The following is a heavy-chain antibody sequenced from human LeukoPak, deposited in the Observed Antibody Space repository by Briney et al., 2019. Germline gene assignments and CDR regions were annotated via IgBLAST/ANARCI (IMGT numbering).Heavy chain of an antibody. Sequence: PSETLSLTCTVSGGSVTSSSFYWGWIRQPPGKGLEWIGSMSYTGGTYYNPSLKSRLTISLHTSKNQFSLRLNSVTAADTAVYYCARHRRYYDILITYYAGPLDVWGQGTKVTVSS. D-gene: IGHD3-9*01. CDR1: GGSVTSSSFY. CDR3: ARHRRYYDILITYYAGPLDV. V-gene: IGHV4-39*01. CDR2: MSYTGGT. J-gene: IGHJ3*01.